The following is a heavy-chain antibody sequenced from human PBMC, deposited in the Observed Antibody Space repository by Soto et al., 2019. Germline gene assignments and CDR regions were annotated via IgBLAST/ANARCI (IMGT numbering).Heavy chain of an antibody. CDR2: IIPITETP. D-gene: IGHD3-10*01. V-gene: IGHV1-69*06. CDR3: ARGNKGPGHYGPGSQGWYGP. Sequence: QVQLVQSGAEVKKPGSSVRVSCKVSGGTFSSHAINWLRQAPGQGLEWMGVIIPITETPNNAEKFQGRVTITADKSTTTAYIELSSLTFDDTAVYFCARGNKGPGHYGPGSQGWYGPWGQGTLVNVSS. CDR1: GGTFSSHA. J-gene: IGHJ5*02.